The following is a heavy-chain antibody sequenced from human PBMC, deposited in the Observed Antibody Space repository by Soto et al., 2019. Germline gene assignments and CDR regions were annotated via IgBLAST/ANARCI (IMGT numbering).Heavy chain of an antibody. CDR2: ISGSDTNT. V-gene: IGHV3-23*01. J-gene: IGHJ4*02. CDR3: AKDGNYYGPGSYYNDVANIPYYFDY. CDR1: GFTFSSYA. Sequence: GGSLRLSCAASGFTFSSYAMSWVRRAPGKGLEWVSTISGSDTNTYYADSVKGRFTISRDNSKNTLYLQMNSLRAEDTAVYYCAKDGNYYGPGSYYNDVANIPYYFDYWGQGTLVTVSS. D-gene: IGHD3-10*01.